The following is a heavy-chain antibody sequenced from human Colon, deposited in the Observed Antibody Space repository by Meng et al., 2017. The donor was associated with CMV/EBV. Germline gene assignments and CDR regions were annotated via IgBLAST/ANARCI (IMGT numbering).Heavy chain of an antibody. CDR3: ARGRGGGKWFDP. CDR2: MSPINGKT. CDR1: GYIFSTYH. V-gene: IGHV1-8*02. D-gene: IGHD2-15*01. J-gene: IGHJ5*02. Sequence: CEASGYIFSTYHIYWMRQATGQGLEWMGWMSPINGKTGYAQTFQGRVTMSKNTSISTAYMELSSLTLDDTAVYYCARGRGGGKWFDPWGQGTLVTVSS.